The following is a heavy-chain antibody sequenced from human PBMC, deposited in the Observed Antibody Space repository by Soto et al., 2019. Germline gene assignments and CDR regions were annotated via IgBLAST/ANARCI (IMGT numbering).Heavy chain of an antibody. J-gene: IGHJ4*02. CDR3: ARLPRGAAAGGNFDY. CDR2: IYPGDSDT. Sequence: GESLKISCKGSGYSFTSYWIGWVRQMPGKGLEWMGIIYPGDSDTRYSPSFQGQVTMSADKSISTAYLQWSSLKASDTAMYYCARLPRGAAAGGNFDYWGQGTLVTVSS. D-gene: IGHD6-13*01. CDR1: GYSFTSYW. V-gene: IGHV5-51*01.